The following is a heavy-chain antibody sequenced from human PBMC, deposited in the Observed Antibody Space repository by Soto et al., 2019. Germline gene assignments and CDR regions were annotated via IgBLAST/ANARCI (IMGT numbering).Heavy chain of an antibody. Sequence: SETLSLTCTVSGGSISSYYWSWIRQPPGKGLEWIGYIYYSGSTNYIPSLKSRVTISVDTSKNQFSLTLSSVTAADTVLFYFALVILLGVTTKRWFDPWGQGTPDSVSS. D-gene: IGHD4-17*01. J-gene: IGHJ5*02. CDR2: IYYSGST. V-gene: IGHV4-59*01. CDR3: ALVILLGVTTKRWFDP. CDR1: GGSISSYY.